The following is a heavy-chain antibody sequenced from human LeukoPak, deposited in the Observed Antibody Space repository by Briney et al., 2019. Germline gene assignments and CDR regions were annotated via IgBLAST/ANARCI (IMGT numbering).Heavy chain of an antibody. CDR3: ARHLGRSQLDY. D-gene: IGHD1-26*01. J-gene: IGHJ4*02. V-gene: IGHV5-51*01. Sequence: GESLKISCKGSGYSFINYWIGWVRRMPGKGLEWMGIIYPGDSDTRYSPSFQGQVTISTDKSISTAYLQWSSLKASDTAMYYCARHLGRSQLDYWGQGTLVTVSS. CDR2: IYPGDSDT. CDR1: GYSFINYW.